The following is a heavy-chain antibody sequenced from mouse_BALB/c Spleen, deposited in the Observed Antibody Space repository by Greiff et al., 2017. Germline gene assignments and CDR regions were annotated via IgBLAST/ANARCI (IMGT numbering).Heavy chain of an antibody. CDR2: INPSSGYT. CDR1: GYTFTSYT. CDR3: GGERGYAMDY. V-gene: IGHV1-4*01. Sequence: QVQLKQSAAELARPGASVKMSCKASGYTFTSYTMHWVKQRPGQGLEWIGYINPSSGYTNYNQKFKDKATLTADKSSSTAYMQLSSLTSEDSAVYYCGGERGYAMDYWGQGTSVTVSS. J-gene: IGHJ4*01.